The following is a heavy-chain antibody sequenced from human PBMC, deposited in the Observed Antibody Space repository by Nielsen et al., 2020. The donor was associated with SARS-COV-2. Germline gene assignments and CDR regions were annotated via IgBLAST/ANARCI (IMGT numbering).Heavy chain of an antibody. J-gene: IGHJ4*02. CDR3: AKSGITYYYDSSGYYYSSPVDY. Sequence: WIRQPPGKGLEWVAVISYDGSNKYYADSVKGRFTISRDNSKNTLYLQMNSLRAEDAAVYYCAKSGITYYYDSSGYYYSSPVDYWGQGTLVTVSS. CDR2: ISYDGSNK. V-gene: IGHV3-30*18. D-gene: IGHD3-22*01.